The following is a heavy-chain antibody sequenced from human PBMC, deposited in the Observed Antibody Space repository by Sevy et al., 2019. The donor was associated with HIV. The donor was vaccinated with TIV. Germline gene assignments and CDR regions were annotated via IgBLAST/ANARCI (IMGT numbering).Heavy chain of an antibody. CDR1: GFTVSSNY. CDR3: ARDRNYYDSSGYYRGLGAFDI. J-gene: IGHJ3*02. CDR2: IYSGGSR. V-gene: IGHV3-53*01. D-gene: IGHD3-22*01. Sequence: GGSLRLSCAASGFTVSSNYMSWVRQAPGKGLEWVSVIYSGGSRYYADSVRGRLTISGEKSKKTLYLQMNSLRAEDTAVYYCARDRNYYDSSGYYRGLGAFDIWGQGTMVTVSS.